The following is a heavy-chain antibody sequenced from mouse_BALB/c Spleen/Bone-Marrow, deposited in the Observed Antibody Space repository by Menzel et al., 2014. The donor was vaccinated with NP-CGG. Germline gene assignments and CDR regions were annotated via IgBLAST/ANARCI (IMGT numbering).Heavy chain of an antibody. D-gene: IGHD2-1*01. J-gene: IGHJ2*01. CDR2: IWRGGST. V-gene: IGHV2-5-1*01. CDR3: AKRGNYGYFDY. CDR1: GFSLTCYG. Sequence: VQLQESGPSLVQPSQSLSITCTVSGFSLTCYGVHWVRQSPGKGLEWLGVIWRGGSTDYNAAFMSRLSITKDNSKSQVFFKMNSLQADDTAIYYCAKRGNYGYFDYWGQGTTLTVSS.